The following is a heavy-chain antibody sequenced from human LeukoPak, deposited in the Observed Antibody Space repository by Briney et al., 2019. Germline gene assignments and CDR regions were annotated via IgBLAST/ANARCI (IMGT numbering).Heavy chain of an antibody. CDR3: ARYGDTILDY. J-gene: IGHJ4*02. V-gene: IGHV1-18*01. CDR1: GYTFNSHS. Sequence: ASVKVSCKASGYTFNSHSITWVRQAPGRGLEWMGWISVYNGITNYAQKFHGRVTMTTDTSTSTAYMDLRSLRSDDTAVYYCARYGDTILDYWGQGTLVTVSS. CDR2: ISVYNGIT. D-gene: IGHD2-21*02.